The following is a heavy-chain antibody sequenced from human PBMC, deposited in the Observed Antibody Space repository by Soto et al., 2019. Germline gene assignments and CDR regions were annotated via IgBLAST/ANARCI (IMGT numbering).Heavy chain of an antibody. D-gene: IGHD1-26*01. Sequence: GGSLRLSCTASGFTFNTHWMHWVRQAPGKGLVWASRIYFDGITTNYADSVKGRLTVSRDNAKNTVYLHVNTLRDEDTAVYYCARGGAMGVDYWGKGTLGTV. CDR1: GFTFNTHW. J-gene: IGHJ4*02. CDR2: IYFDGITT. V-gene: IGHV3-74*01. CDR3: ARGGAMGVDY.